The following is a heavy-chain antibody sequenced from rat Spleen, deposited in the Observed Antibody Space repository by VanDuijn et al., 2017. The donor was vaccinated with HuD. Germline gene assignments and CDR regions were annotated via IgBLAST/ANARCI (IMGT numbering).Heavy chain of an antibody. CDR3: TRDHSFWGSYYPGGFAY. D-gene: IGHD1-12*01. V-gene: IGHV2S12*01. J-gene: IGHJ3*01. CDR1: GFSLTSYH. CDR2: ISSGGGT. Sequence: QVQLKESGPGLVQPSQTLSLTCTVSGFSLTSYHVSWVRQPPGKGLEWIAAISSGGGTFYSSALKSRLSISRDTSKSQVFLKMNSLQTEDSAIYFCTRDHSFWGSYYPGGFAYWGQGTLVTVSS.